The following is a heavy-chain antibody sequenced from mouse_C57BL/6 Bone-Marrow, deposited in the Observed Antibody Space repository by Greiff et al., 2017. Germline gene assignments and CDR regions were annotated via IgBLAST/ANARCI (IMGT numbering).Heavy chain of an antibody. CDR1: GFTFSDYY. Sequence: EVKLMESGGGLVQPGGSLKLSCAASGFTFSDYYMYWVRQTPEKRLEWVAYISNGGGSTYYPDTVKGRFTISRDNAKNTLYLQMSRLKSEDTAMYYCARQRGYDYDEYYFDYWGQGTTLTVSS. CDR3: ARQRGYDYDEYYFDY. J-gene: IGHJ2*01. D-gene: IGHD2-4*01. V-gene: IGHV5-12*01. CDR2: ISNGGGST.